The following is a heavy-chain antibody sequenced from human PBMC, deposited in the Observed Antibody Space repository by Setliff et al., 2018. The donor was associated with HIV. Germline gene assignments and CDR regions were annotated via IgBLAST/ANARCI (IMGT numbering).Heavy chain of an antibody. CDR2: INTETGNP. V-gene: IGHV7-4-1*02. CDR3: ARVGSYWSTFDY. Sequence: ASVKVSCKASGYRFVNYGISWVRQAPGQGLEWMGWINTETGNPMYAQGFGGRLVFSLDTSVNTAYLQINSLKAEDTAMYYCARVGSYWSTFDYWGQGALVTVSS. J-gene: IGHJ4*02. CDR1: GYRFVNYG. D-gene: IGHD2-8*02.